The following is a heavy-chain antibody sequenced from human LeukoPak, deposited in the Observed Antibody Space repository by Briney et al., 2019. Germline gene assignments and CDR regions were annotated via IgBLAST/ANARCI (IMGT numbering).Heavy chain of an antibody. CDR1: GFTFSNHA. V-gene: IGHV3-30*04. D-gene: IGHD5/OR15-5a*01. Sequence: SGGSLRLSCTASGFTFSNHALHWVRQAPGKGLEWLTVISYDGRNEYYADSVTGRFTISRDNSKNTVSLQLNSLRAEDTAVYYCAAVLSPYYGMDVWGQGTTVTVSS. CDR2: ISYDGRNE. J-gene: IGHJ6*02. CDR3: AAVLSPYYGMDV.